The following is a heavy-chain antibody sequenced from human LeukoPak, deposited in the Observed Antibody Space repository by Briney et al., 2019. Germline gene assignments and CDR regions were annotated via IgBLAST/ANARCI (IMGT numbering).Heavy chain of an antibody. D-gene: IGHD1-1*01. J-gene: IGHJ4*02. V-gene: IGHV3-23*01. CDR1: GXTFSSIA. CDR3: AKGQELDDGVFDS. CDR2: IRSNGETV. Sequence: GGSLRLSCAASGXTFSSIAMSWVPQAPGKGLEWVSAIRSNGETVYNADSVKGRFTISRDNSRQTLFLQMSSLRVEDTATYYCAKGQELDDGVFDSWGQGTLVTVSS.